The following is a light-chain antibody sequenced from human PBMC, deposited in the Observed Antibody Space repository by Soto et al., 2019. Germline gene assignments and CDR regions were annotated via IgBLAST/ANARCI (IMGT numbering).Light chain of an antibody. V-gene: IGKV3-11*01. J-gene: IGKJ4*01. CDR1: QSVSSY. Sequence: EIVLTQSPATLSLSTGERATLSCRASQSVSSYLAWYQQKPGQAPRLLIYDASNRATGIPARFSGSVSGTDFTLTISSLEPEDFAVYYCQQRSNWSLTFGGGTKVEIK. CDR3: QQRSNWSLT. CDR2: DAS.